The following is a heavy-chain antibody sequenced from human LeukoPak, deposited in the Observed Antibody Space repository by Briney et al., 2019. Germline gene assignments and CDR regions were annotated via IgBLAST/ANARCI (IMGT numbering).Heavy chain of an antibody. J-gene: IGHJ4*02. CDR3: AGIQLFPY. CDR1: GFTFSSYS. V-gene: IGHV3-21*01. CDR2: ISSSSGYI. Sequence: PGGSLRLSCAASGFTFSSYSMNWVRQAPGKGLEWVSSISSSSGYIYYADSVKGRFTISRDNAKNSLYLQMNSLRAEDTAVYYCAGIQLFPYWGQGTLVTVSS. D-gene: IGHD5-18*01.